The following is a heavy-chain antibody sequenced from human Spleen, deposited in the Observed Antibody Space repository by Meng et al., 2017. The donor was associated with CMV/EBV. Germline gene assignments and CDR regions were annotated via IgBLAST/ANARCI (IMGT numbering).Heavy chain of an antibody. CDR3: ARKRITIFGVVTRAIDY. V-gene: IGHV4-59*01. Sequence: SETLSLTCTVSGGSINGYFWSWIRQPPGKGLEWIGYFSYGGSTNYNPSLKSRVTILVDTSTNQFSLKLSSVTAADTAVYYCARKRITIFGVVTRAIDYWGQGTLVTVSS. CDR1: GGSINGYF. D-gene: IGHD3-3*01. J-gene: IGHJ4*02. CDR2: FSYGGST.